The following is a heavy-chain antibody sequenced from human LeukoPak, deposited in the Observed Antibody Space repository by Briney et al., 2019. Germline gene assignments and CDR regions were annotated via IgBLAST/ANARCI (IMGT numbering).Heavy chain of an antibody. CDR2: IYSGGST. Sequence: GGSLRLSCAASGFTVSSNYMSWVRQAPGKRLEWVSVIYSGGSTYYADSVKGRFTISRDNSKNTLYLQMNSLRAEDTAVYYCARDLDYGSGTFGDWGQGTLVTVSS. D-gene: IGHD3-10*01. CDR1: GFTVSSNY. CDR3: ARDLDYGSGTFGD. J-gene: IGHJ4*02. V-gene: IGHV3-66*01.